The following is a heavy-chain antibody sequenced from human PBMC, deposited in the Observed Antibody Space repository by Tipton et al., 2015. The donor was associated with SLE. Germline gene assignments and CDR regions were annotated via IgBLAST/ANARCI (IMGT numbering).Heavy chain of an antibody. CDR2: ISGSGMTT. Sequence: SLRLSCAASGITFSSYAMSWVRQAPGKGLEWVSGISGSGMTTYYADSVKGRFTISRDNSKNSLYLQMNSLRAEDTAVYYCARQGSSGYFKDAFDIWGQGTMVTVSS. V-gene: IGHV3-23*01. CDR1: GITFSSYA. J-gene: IGHJ3*02. CDR3: ARQGSSGYFKDAFDI. D-gene: IGHD3-22*01.